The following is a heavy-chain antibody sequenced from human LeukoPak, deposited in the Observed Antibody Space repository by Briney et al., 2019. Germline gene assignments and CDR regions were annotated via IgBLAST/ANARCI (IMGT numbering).Heavy chain of an antibody. V-gene: IGHV3-23*01. D-gene: IGHD3-22*01. CDR1: GFTFSSYG. CDR3: AKGYYYDTSGYYHLCYIDY. J-gene: IGHJ4*02. CDR2: ISGSGGST. Sequence: GGSLRLSCAASGFTFSSYGMSWVRPAPGKGLEWVSAISGSGGSTYYADSLKGGFTISRDNSKNTMYLQMNSLRAEDTAVYYCAKGYYYDTSGYYHLCYIDYWGQGTLVTVSS.